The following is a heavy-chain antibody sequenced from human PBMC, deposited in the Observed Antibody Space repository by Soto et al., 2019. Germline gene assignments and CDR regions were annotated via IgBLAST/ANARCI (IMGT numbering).Heavy chain of an antibody. Sequence: SETLSLTCAVYGGSFSGYYWSWIRQPPGKGLEWIGEINHRGGTNYNPSLKSRVTISVDTSKNQFSLKLSSVTAADTAVYYCARTAIFGDDYWGQGTLVTGSS. CDR2: INHRGGT. V-gene: IGHV4-34*01. CDR1: GGSFSGYY. CDR3: ARTAIFGDDY. D-gene: IGHD3-3*01. J-gene: IGHJ4*02.